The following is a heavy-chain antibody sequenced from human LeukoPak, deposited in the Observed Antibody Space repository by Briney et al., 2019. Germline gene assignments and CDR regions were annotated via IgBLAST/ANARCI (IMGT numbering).Heavy chain of an antibody. CDR1: GFTFTSYS. CDR3: AKKAQYNGNYPLDY. J-gene: IGHJ4*02. CDR2: TSDRGDYT. Sequence: GGSLRLSCAASGFTFTSYSMSWVRQAPGKGLEWVSGTSDRGDYTYYADSVKGRFTISRDNSKNALYLQMNSLRAEDTALYFCAKKAQYNGNYPLDYWGQGTLVTVSS. D-gene: IGHD1-26*01. V-gene: IGHV3-23*01.